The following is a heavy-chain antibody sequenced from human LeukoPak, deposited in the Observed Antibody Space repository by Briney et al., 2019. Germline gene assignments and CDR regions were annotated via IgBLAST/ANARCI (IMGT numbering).Heavy chain of an antibody. CDR2: TYYRSTWYN. CDR3: ARRLTQYDCFDP. Sequence: SQTLSLTRAISGDSVSINSVTWNWIRQSPSRGLEWLGRTYYRSTWYNDYAVSVRGRITVNPDTSKNQFSLHLNSVTPEDTAVYYCARRLTQYDCFDPWCQGILVTVSS. J-gene: IGHJ5*02. V-gene: IGHV6-1*01. D-gene: IGHD2-2*01. CDR1: GDSVSINSVT.